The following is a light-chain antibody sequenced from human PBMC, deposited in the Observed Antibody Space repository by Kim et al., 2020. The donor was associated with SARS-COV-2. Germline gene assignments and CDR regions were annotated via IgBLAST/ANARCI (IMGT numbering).Light chain of an antibody. V-gene: IGLV1-47*02. J-gene: IGLJ1*01. CDR1: SSNIGSNY. Sequence: QSVLTKPPSASGTPGQRVTISCSGSSSNIGSNYVYWYQQLPGTAPKLLIYSNNQRPSGVPDRFSGSKSGTSASLAISGLRSEDEADYYCAAWDDSLCCYGIGTGTKVTV. CDR2: SNN. CDR3: AAWDDSLCCYG.